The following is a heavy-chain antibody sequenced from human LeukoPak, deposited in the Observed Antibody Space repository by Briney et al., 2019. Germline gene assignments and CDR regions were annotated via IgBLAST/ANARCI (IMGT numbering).Heavy chain of an antibody. Sequence: GGSLRLSCAASGFTFSSYAMHWVRQAPGKGLEWVAVISYDGSNKYYADSVKGRFTISRDNSKNTLYLQMNSLRAEDTAVYYCARARFGDGYYYYYGMDVWGQGTTVTVSS. J-gene: IGHJ6*02. CDR3: ARARFGDGYYYYYGMDV. CDR1: GFTFSSYA. V-gene: IGHV3-30*04. D-gene: IGHD3-10*02. CDR2: ISYDGSNK.